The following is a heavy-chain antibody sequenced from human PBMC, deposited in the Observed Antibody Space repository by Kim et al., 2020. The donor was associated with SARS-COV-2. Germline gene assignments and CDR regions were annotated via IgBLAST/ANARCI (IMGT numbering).Heavy chain of an antibody. Sequence: TYYNPSLKSRVTISVDTSKNQFSLKLSSVTAADTAVYYCARPSSEGAFDIWGQGTMVTVSS. V-gene: IGHV4-39*01. J-gene: IGHJ3*02. CDR3: ARPSSEGAFDI. CDR2: T.